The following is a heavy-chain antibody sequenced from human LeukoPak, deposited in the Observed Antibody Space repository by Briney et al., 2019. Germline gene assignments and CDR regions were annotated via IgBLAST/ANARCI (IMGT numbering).Heavy chain of an antibody. J-gene: IGHJ4*02. D-gene: IGHD3-9*01. CDR2: ISSSSSTI. V-gene: IGHV3-48*01. Sequence: GGSLRLSCAASGFTFSSYSMNWVRQAPGKGLEWVSYISSSSSTIYSADSVKGRFTISRDNAKNSLYLQMNSLRAGDTAVYYCARDRHVLRYFDWLPHYDYWGQGTLVTVSS. CDR3: ARDRHVLRYFDWLPHYDY. CDR1: GFTFSSYS.